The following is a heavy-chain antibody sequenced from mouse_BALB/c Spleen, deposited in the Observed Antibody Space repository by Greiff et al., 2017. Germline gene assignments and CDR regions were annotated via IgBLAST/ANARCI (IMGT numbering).Heavy chain of an antibody. CDR3: ARDYGNPYYYAMDY. D-gene: IGHD2-1*01. J-gene: IGHJ4*01. Sequence: VMLVESGPGLVAPSQSLSITCTVSGFSLTSYGVHWVRQPPGKGLEWLGVIWAGGSTNYNSALMSRLSISKDNSKSQVFLKMNSLQTDDTAMYYCARDYGNPYYYAMDYWGQGTSVTVSS. CDR1: GFSLTSYG. V-gene: IGHV2-9*02. CDR2: IWAGGST.